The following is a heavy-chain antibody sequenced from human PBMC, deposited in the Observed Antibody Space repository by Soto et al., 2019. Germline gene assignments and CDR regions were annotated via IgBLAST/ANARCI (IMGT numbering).Heavy chain of an antibody. CDR2: VNPIVSMS. J-gene: IGHJ4*02. CDR3: ASIYGSGYRAFDY. D-gene: IGHD3-10*01. V-gene: IGHV1-69*02. CDR1: GDTFNFYS. Sequence: QVQLVQSGAEVKRPGSSVKVSCKASGDTFNFYSINWVRQAPGLGLEWMGRVNPIVSMSNYAQKFQGRVTMTADKSISTAHIELSSLRSEDTAIYYCASIYGSGYRAFDYWGQGALVTVSS.